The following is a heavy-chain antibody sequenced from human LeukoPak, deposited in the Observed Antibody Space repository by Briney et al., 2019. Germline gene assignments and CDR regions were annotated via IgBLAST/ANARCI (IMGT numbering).Heavy chain of an antibody. CDR3: ARGGYYGSGNDFRFDP. CDR1: DDSITMYY. J-gene: IGHJ5*02. V-gene: IGHV4-59*01. Sequence: SETLSLTSTVSDDSITMYYWTWIRQPPGQGLEWIGYVDHAGSTKFNPSLNGRVSISRDTSNNFFSLRLRSVTAADTAVYYCARGGYYGSGNDFRFDPWGQGTLVTVSS. CDR2: VDHAGST. D-gene: IGHD3-10*01.